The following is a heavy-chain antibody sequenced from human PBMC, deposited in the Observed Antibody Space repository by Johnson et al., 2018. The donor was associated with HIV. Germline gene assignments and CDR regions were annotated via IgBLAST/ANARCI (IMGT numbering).Heavy chain of an antibody. J-gene: IGHJ3*02. D-gene: IGHD1-26*01. CDR1: GFTFSSYW. CDR3: ASLSGSGSYSGASAFDI. Sequence: VQLVESGGGLVQPGGSLRLSCAASGFTFSSYWMSWVRQAPGRGLEWVSPIIGSGGNTYHADSVRGRFTISRDNSKNTLYLQMNSLRAEDTAVYYCASLSGSGSYSGASAFDIWGQGTMVTVSS. CDR2: IIGSGGNT. V-gene: IGHV3-23*04.